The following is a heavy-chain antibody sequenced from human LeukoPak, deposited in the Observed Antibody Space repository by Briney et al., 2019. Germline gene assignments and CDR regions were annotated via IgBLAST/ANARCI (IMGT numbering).Heavy chain of an antibody. Sequence: PGGSLILSCAASGFTFSSYWMSWFRQAPGKVLEGVSAISGSGGSTYYADSVKGRFTISRDNSKNTLYLQMDSLRAEDTAVYYCAKGGGLSSPIANWGQGTLVTVSS. CDR1: GFTFSSYW. D-gene: IGHD1-26*01. V-gene: IGHV3-23*01. CDR2: ISGSGGST. J-gene: IGHJ4*02. CDR3: AKGGGLSSPIAN.